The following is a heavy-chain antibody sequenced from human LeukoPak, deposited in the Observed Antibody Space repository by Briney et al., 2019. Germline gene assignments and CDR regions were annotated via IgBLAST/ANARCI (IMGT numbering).Heavy chain of an antibody. CDR2: IYYSGST. V-gene: IGHV4-39*07. D-gene: IGHD5-18*01. J-gene: IGHJ4*02. CDR1: GGSISSSSYY. CDR3: ARGQRRGYSYGYRISFDY. Sequence: SETLSLTCTVSGGSISSSSYYWGWIRQPPGKGLEWIGSIYYSGSTNYNPSLKSRVTISVDTSKNQFSLKLSSVTAADTAVYYCARGQRRGYSYGYRISFDYWGQGTLVTVSS.